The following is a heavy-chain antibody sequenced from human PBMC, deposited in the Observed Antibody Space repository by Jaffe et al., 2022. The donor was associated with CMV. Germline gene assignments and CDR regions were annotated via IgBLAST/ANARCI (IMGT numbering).Heavy chain of an antibody. J-gene: IGHJ6*03. Sequence: QLQLQGSGPGLVKPSETLSLTCTVSGGSVSSSTYSWGWIRQPPGKGLEWIGNIDHSETTYYNPSLNSRLTISVDTSKNQFSLKLTSVTAADTAVYYCARHVTEADFWSRNRRRAFYMDVWGKGTTVTVSS. V-gene: IGHV4-39*01. D-gene: IGHD3-3*01. CDR3: ARHVTEADFWSRNRRRAFYMDV. CDR1: GGSVSSSTYS. CDR2: IDHSETT.